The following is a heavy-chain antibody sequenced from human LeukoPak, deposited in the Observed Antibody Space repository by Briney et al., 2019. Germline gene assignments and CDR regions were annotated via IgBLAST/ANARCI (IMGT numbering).Heavy chain of an antibody. J-gene: IGHJ4*02. D-gene: IGHD2-2*01. Sequence: GGSLRLSCAASGFTFSSYGMHWVRQAPGKGLEWVAVIWYDESNKYYPDSVKGRFTISRDNSKNTLYLQMNSLRAEDTAVYYCARDKSSSTNLFDYWGQGTLVTVSS. CDR1: GFTFSSYG. V-gene: IGHV3-33*01. CDR2: IWYDESNK. CDR3: ARDKSSSTNLFDY.